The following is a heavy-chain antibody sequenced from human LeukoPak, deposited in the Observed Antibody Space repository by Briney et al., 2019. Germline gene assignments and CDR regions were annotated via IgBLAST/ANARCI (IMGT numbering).Heavy chain of an antibody. CDR1: GFTFSSND. CDR3: VRAGSSSGYCDVFDI. V-gene: IGHV3-23*01. Sequence: GGSLRLSCAASGFTFSSNDMSWVRQAPGKGLEWVSGISGTDGSRSYADSVKGRFTISRDNSKNTLDLQMNSLRAEDTAVYYCVRAGSSSGYCDVFDIWGQGTLVTVSS. D-gene: IGHD3-22*01. J-gene: IGHJ3*02. CDR2: ISGTDGSR.